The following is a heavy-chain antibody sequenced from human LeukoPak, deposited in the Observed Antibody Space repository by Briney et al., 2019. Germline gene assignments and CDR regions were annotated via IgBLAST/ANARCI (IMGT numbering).Heavy chain of an antibody. CDR1: GFTFSSYE. Sequence: GGSLRLSCAASGFTFSSYEMNWVRQAPGKGLEWVSYISSSGSTIYYADSVKGRFTISRDNAKNSLYLQMNSLRAEDTAVYYCASKGVYSGYDSEGLYYYYYMDVWGKGTTVTISS. D-gene: IGHD5-12*01. V-gene: IGHV3-48*03. CDR3: ASKGVYSGYDSEGLYYYYYMDV. CDR2: ISSSGSTI. J-gene: IGHJ6*03.